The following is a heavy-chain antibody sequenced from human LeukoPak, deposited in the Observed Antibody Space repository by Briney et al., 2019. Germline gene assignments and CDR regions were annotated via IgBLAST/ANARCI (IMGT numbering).Heavy chain of an antibody. J-gene: IGHJ5*02. D-gene: IGHD3-10*01. V-gene: IGHV4-4*07. Sequence: SETLSLTCTVSGGSISSYYWSWIRQPAGTALEWIGRIYTSGTITYNPSLKSRVTMSVDTSKNQFSLKLSSVTAADTAAYCARDSGTTGEVKFDPWGQGTLVTVSS. CDR3: ARDSGTTGEVKFDP. CDR1: GGSISSYY. CDR2: IYTSGTI.